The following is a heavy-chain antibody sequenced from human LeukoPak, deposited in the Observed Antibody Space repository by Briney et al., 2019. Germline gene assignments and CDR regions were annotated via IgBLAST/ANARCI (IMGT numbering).Heavy chain of an antibody. CDR3: ASFYCTNGVCQIGDGAFDI. CDR1: GGSISSYY. CDR2: IYYSGST. D-gene: IGHD2-8*01. V-gene: IGHV4-59*08. Sequence: TPSETLSLTCTVSGGSISSYYWSWIRQPPGKGLEWIGYIYYSGSTNYNPSLKSRVTISVDTSKNQFSLKLSSVTAADTAVYYCASFYCTNGVCQIGDGAFDIWGQGTMVTVSS. J-gene: IGHJ3*02.